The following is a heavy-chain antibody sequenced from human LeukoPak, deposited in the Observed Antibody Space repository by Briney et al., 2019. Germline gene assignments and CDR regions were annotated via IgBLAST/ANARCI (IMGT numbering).Heavy chain of an antibody. D-gene: IGHD1-26*01. V-gene: IGHV7-4-1*02. CDR3: ARALRGGNYYYFDY. J-gene: IGHJ4*02. CDR1: GYTFSSYT. CDR2: INTNTGNP. Sequence: ASVKVSCKASGYTFSSYTMNWVRQAPGQGLEWMGWINTNTGNPTYAQGFTGRFVFSLDTSVSTAYLQISSLKAEDTAVYYCARALRGGNYYYFDYWGQGTLVTVSS.